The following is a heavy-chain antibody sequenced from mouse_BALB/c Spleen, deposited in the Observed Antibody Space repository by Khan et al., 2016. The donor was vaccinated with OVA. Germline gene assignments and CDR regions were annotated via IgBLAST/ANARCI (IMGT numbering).Heavy chain of an antibody. V-gene: IGHV1-4*01. J-gene: IGHJ3*01. CDR3: VRDGAYHRNDGWFAY. Sequence: LEESGAELARPGASVKLSCTASGYTFTSYTIHWIKPRPGQGLEWIGYINPSNGYTNYNQKFKDKATLTTDKSSTTAYLQLSSLTSDDSAVYNCVRDGAYHRNDGWFAYWGQGTLVTVSA. CDR2: INPSNGYT. CDR1: GYTFTSYT. D-gene: IGHD2-14*01.